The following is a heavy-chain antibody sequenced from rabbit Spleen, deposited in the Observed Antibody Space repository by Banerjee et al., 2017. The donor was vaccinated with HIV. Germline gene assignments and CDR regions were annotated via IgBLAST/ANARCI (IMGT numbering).Heavy chain of an antibody. D-gene: IGHD1-1*01. Sequence: QEQLEESGGGLVKPGGSLTLTCKASGFSFSSGYDMSWVRQAPGKGLEWIGFIYTGNGKNDYASWAKGRFTISKTSSTTVTLQVTSLTAADTATYFCTRDDGSGHYIDGYFNLWGPGTLVTVS. CDR2: IYTGNGKN. J-gene: IGHJ4*01. CDR1: GFSFSSGYD. CDR3: TRDDGSGHYIDGYFNL. V-gene: IGHV1S45*01.